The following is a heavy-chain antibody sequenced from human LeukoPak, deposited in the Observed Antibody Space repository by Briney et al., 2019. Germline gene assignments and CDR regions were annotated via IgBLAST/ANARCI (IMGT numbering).Heavy chain of an antibody. V-gene: IGHV1-46*01. CDR1: GYTFSGHY. J-gene: IGHJ1*01. CDR3: ARDGRAEEDFQH. Sequence: GASVKVSCKDSGYTFSGHYLHWVRQAPGQGLEWMGIINPSGGSTSYAQKFQGRVTMTRDTSTSTVYMELSSLRSEDTAVYYCARDGRAEEDFQHWGQGTLVTVSS. CDR2: INPSGGST.